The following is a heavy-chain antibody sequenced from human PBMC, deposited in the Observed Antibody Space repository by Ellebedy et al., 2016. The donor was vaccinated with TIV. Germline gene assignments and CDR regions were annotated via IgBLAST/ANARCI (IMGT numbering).Heavy chain of an antibody. CDR2: ISSSLSYI. Sequence: PGGSLRLSCAASGFTLSSYNMVWVRQAPGKGLEWVSSISSSLSYIDYADSVKGRFTISRDDAKNAVFLQMNSLRVEDTAVYFCARDRKWLVSPDFWGQGALVAVSS. CDR1: GFTLSSYN. D-gene: IGHD6-19*01. V-gene: IGHV3-21*06. CDR3: ARDRKWLVSPDF. J-gene: IGHJ4*02.